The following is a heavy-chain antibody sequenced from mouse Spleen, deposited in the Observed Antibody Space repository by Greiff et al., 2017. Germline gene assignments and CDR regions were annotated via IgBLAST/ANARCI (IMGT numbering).Heavy chain of an antibody. Sequence: DVKLQESGPGLVKPSQSLSLTCSVTGYSITSGYYWNWIRQFPGNKLEWMGYISYDGSNNYNPSLKNRISITRDTSKNQFFLKLNSVTTEDTATYYCARNYGKYYYAMDYWGQGTSVTVSS. CDR2: ISYDGSN. CDR3: ARNYGKYYYAMDY. D-gene: IGHD2-1*01. J-gene: IGHJ4*01. CDR1: GYSITSGYY. V-gene: IGHV3-6*01.